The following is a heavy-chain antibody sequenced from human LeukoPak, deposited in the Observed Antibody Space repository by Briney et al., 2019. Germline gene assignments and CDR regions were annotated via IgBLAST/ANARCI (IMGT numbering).Heavy chain of an antibody. CDR2: ISATSNTI. D-gene: IGHD2-2*01. V-gene: IGHV3-48*01. Sequence: GGSLRLSCAASGFTFSSYNMHWVRQAPGKGLEWVSYISATSNTIYNADSVKGRFTVSRDNAKNSLFLQLNSLRAEDTAVYYCARVADNVAVPTSDFYYYFDYWGQGTLVTVSS. J-gene: IGHJ4*02. CDR3: ARVADNVAVPTSDFYYYFDY. CDR1: GFTFSSYN.